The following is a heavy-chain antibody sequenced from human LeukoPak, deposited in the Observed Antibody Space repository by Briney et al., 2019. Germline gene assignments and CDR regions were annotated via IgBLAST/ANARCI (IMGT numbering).Heavy chain of an antibody. Sequence: GESLKISCKASGYNFPTYWIAWMRQTPGKGLEWMGVIYPGDSDTIYSPSFRGQVTISADKSISTAYLQWSSLKASDTAMYFCTRSPGGLNWFDPWGQGTLVTVFS. CDR3: TRSPGGLNWFDP. J-gene: IGHJ5*02. CDR1: GYNFPTYW. V-gene: IGHV5-51*01. CDR2: IYPGDSDT. D-gene: IGHD4-23*01.